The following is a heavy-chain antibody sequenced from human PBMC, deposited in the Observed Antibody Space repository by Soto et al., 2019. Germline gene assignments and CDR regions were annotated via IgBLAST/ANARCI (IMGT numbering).Heavy chain of an antibody. J-gene: IGHJ4*02. Sequence: ASVKVSCKASGYTFTSYGISWVRQAPGQGLEWMGWISAYNGNTNYAQKLQGRVTMTTDTSTSTAYMELRSLRSDDTAVYYCARSPLWLGELKGGGVDYWGQGTLVTVSS. D-gene: IGHD3-10*01. CDR3: ARSPLWLGELKGGGVDY. V-gene: IGHV1-18*01. CDR1: GYTFTSYG. CDR2: ISAYNGNT.